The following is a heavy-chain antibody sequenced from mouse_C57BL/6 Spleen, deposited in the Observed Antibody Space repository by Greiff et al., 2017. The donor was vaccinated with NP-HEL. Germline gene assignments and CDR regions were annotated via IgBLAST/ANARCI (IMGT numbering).Heavy chain of an antibody. V-gene: IGHV5-4*01. J-gene: IGHJ1*03. CDR3: AREGDDYSGTVDV. CDR2: ISDGGSYT. CDR1: GFTFSSYA. D-gene: IGHD2-4*01. Sequence: EVQLVESGGGLVKPGGSLKLSCAASGFTFSSYAMSWVRQTPEKRLEWVATISDGGSYTYYPDNVKGRFTISRDNAKNNLYLQMSHLKSEDTAMCYCAREGDDYSGTVDVWGTGTTVTVSS.